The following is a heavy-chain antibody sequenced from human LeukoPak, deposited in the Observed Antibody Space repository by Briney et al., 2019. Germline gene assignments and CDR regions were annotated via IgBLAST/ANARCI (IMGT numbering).Heavy chain of an antibody. CDR2: INHSGST. J-gene: IGHJ4*02. Sequence: SETLSLTCAVYGGSFSGYYWSWIRQPPGKGLEWIGEINHSGSTNYNPSLKSRVTILVDTSKNQFSLKLSSVTAADTAVYYCARVEEYYDYVWGSYRPYFDYWGQGTLVTVSS. CDR1: GGSFSGYY. V-gene: IGHV4-34*01. D-gene: IGHD3-16*02. CDR3: ARVEEYYDYVWGSYRPYFDY.